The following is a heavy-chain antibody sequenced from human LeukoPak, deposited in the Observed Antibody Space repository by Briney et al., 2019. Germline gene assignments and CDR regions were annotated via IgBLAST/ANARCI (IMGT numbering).Heavy chain of an antibody. CDR1: GGSISSYY. Sequence: PSETLSLTCTVSGGSISSYYWSWIRQPPGKGLEWIGYIYYSGISNYNPSLKSRVTISVDTSKNQFSLKLSSVTAADTAVYYCARRGWLQFDYWGQGTLVTVSS. CDR3: ARRGWLQFDY. J-gene: IGHJ4*02. V-gene: IGHV4-59*12. D-gene: IGHD5-24*01. CDR2: IYYSGIS.